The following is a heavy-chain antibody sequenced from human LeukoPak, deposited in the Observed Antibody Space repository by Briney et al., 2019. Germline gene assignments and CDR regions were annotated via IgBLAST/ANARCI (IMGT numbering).Heavy chain of an antibody. D-gene: IGHD2-21*02. CDR3: ARALAYCGGDCYSGAFDI. CDR1: GYSFTSYW. V-gene: IGHV5-51*01. Sequence: GESLKISCKGSGYSFTSYWIGWVRQVPGKGLEWMGIIYPGDSDTRYSPSFQGQVTISADKSISTAYLQWSSLKASDTAMYYCARALAYCGGDCYSGAFDIWGQGTMVTVSS. J-gene: IGHJ3*02. CDR2: IYPGDSDT.